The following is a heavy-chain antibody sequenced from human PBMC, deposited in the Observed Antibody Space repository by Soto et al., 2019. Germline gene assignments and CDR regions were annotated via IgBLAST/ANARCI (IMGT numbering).Heavy chain of an antibody. CDR1: GYTFTGYY. Sequence: QVQLVQSGAEVKKPGASVKVSCKASGYTFTGYYMHWVRQAPGQGLEWMGWINPNSGGTNYAQKFQGWVTMTRDMSISTAYMELSRLRSDDTDVYYCARGMVAAAGTGYFDYWGQGTLVTVSS. V-gene: IGHV1-2*04. CDR2: INPNSGGT. CDR3: ARGMVAAAGTGYFDY. J-gene: IGHJ4*02. D-gene: IGHD6-13*01.